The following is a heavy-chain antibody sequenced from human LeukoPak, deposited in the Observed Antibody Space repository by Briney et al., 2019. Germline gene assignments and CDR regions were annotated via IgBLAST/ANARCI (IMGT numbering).Heavy chain of an antibody. V-gene: IGHV1-18*01. J-gene: IGHJ3*02. CDR1: GYTFTSYG. D-gene: IGHD6-19*01. Sequence: GASVKVSCKASGYTFTSYGISWVRQAPGQGHEWMGWISAYNGNTNYAQKLQGRVTMTTDASTSTAYMELRSLRSDDTAVYYCASFGAVAGTQRRQPSYAFDIWGQGTMVTVSS. CDR2: ISAYNGNT. CDR3: ASFGAVAGTQRRQPSYAFDI.